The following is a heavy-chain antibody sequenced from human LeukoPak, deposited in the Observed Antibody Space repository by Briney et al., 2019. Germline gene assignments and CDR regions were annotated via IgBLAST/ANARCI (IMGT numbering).Heavy chain of an antibody. J-gene: IGHJ4*02. CDR1: GFTFSSYW. Sequence: GGSLRLSCAASGFTFSSYWMSWVRQAPGKGREWVANIKQDGSEKYYVDSVKGRFTISRDNAKNSLYLQMNSLRAEDTAVYYCARSGYYDFWSGRNFDYWGQGTLVTVSS. V-gene: IGHV3-7*01. D-gene: IGHD3-3*01. CDR3: ARSGYYDFWSGRNFDY. CDR2: IKQDGSEK.